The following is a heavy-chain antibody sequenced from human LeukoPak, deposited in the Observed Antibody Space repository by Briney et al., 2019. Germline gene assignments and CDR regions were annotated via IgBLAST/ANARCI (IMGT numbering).Heavy chain of an antibody. CDR1: GFTFSSYW. Sequence: GGSLRLSCVASGFTFSSYWMSWVRQAPGKGLEWVSIIYSGGSTFYADSVKGRFTISRDNSKNTLYLQMNSLRAEDTPVYYCARGGSYLSAFDIWGQGTMVTVSS. D-gene: IGHD1-26*01. V-gene: IGHV3-53*01. CDR3: ARGGSYLSAFDI. J-gene: IGHJ3*02. CDR2: IYSGGST.